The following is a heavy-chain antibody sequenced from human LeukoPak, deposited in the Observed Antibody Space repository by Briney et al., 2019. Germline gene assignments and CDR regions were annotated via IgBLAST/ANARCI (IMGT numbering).Heavy chain of an antibody. CDR1: GFTVNDYY. CDR2: IYSGGIT. D-gene: IGHD3-3*01. V-gene: IGHV3-66*01. CDR3: ARGYFAVGAFDI. Sequence: GGSLRLSCAASGFTVNDYYMSWVRQAPGKGLEWVSIIYSGGITSYADSVEGRFTISRDNSKNTLYLQLNSLRAEDTAVYYCARGYFAVGAFDIWGQGTMVTVSS. J-gene: IGHJ3*02.